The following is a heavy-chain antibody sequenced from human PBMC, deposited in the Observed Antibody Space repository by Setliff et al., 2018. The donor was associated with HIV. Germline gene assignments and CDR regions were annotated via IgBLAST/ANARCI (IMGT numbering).Heavy chain of an antibody. J-gene: IGHJ5*02. CDR3: ARDMFEIWERSLAKGDEFDP. CDR1: GYTFTDYF. Sequence: GASVKVSCKASGYTFTDYFMHWVRQAPGQGLEWMGWISPYDLSERISQRFRGRVTMTRDTSINAAYLDLSGLTSDDTAIYYCARDMFEIWERSLAKGDEFDPWGQGSLVTVSS. CDR2: ISPYDLSE. V-gene: IGHV1-2*02. D-gene: IGHD3-10*02.